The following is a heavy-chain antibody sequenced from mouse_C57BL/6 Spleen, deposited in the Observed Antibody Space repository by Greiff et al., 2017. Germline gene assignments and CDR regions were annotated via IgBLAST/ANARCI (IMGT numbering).Heavy chain of an antibody. Sequence: QVQLQQSGTELVKPGASVKLSCKASGYTFTSYWMHWVKQRPGQGLEWIGNINPSNGGTNYNEKFKSKAPLTVDKSSRTAYMQLSSLTSEDSAVYYCARPAYYSNLAWFAYWGQGTLVTVSA. CDR1: GYTFTSYW. D-gene: IGHD2-5*01. CDR3: ARPAYYSNLAWFAY. CDR2: INPSNGGT. V-gene: IGHV1-53*01. J-gene: IGHJ3*01.